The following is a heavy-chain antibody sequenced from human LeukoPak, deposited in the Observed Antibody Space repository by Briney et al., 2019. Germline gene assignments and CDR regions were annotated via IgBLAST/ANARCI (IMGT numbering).Heavy chain of an antibody. CDR2: IKDDGSTT. D-gene: IGHD2-8*01. CDR3: HPLAFVTN. V-gene: IGHV3-74*01. CDR1: GFTFGGRL. Sequence: GGSLRLSCAVSGFTFGGRLMHWIRQAPGKGLVWVALIKDDGSTTNYADSVKGRFTASRDDAKNTVYLQMSSLRAEDTAVYYCHPLAFVTNWGQGTLVTVSS. J-gene: IGHJ4*02.